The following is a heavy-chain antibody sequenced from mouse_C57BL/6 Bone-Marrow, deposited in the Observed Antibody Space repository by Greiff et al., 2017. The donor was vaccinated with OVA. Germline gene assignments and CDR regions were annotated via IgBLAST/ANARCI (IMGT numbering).Heavy chain of an antibody. D-gene: IGHD4-1*01. CDR2: IYPRSGNT. V-gene: IGHV1-81*01. J-gene: IGHJ4*01. CDR1: GYTFTSYG. Sequence: QVQLQQSGAELARPGASVKLSCKASGYTFTSYGISWVKQRTGQGLEWIGEIYPRSGNTDYYEKFKGKATLTADKSSSTAYMELRSLTSEDAAVYFCARLAWDEGYYAMDYWGQGTSVTVSS. CDR3: ARLAWDEGYYAMDY.